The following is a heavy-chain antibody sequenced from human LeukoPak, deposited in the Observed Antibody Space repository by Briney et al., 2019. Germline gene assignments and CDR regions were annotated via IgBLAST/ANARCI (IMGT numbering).Heavy chain of an antibody. J-gene: IGHJ6*03. CDR1: GFTFSHFA. CDR3: ARPISSSWLRYYYYKDV. V-gene: IGHV3-30*04. Sequence: GTSLRLSCAASGFTFSHFAIHWVRQVSGKGLEWVAGISYDGVDKYYPNSGEGRFTVSRDNSKNTLFLEMKSLRVEDTAVYYCARPISSSWLRYYYYKDVWGKGTTVTVSS. D-gene: IGHD6-13*01. CDR2: ISYDGVDK.